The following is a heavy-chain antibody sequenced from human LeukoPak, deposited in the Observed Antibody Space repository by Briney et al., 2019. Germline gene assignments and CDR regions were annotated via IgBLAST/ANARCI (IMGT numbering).Heavy chain of an antibody. D-gene: IGHD6-13*01. CDR1: GGSIISSSYY. CDR2: IYYSGST. Sequence: PSETLSFTCTVSGGSIISSSYYWGWIRQPPGKGLEWIGSIYYSGSTYYNPSLKSRVTISVDTSKNQFSLKLSSVTAADTAVYYCARPERPGYSTSWFYWYFDLWGRGTPVTVSS. CDR3: ARPERPGYSTSWFYWYFDL. J-gene: IGHJ2*01. V-gene: IGHV4-39*01.